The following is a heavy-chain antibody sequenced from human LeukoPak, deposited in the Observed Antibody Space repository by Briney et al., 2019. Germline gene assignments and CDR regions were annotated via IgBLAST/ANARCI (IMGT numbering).Heavy chain of an antibody. V-gene: IGHV3-23*01. CDR1: GFTFSSHA. D-gene: IGHD2-15*01. CDR3: AISTPGYCSGGSCYSY. CDR2: ISGSGGST. Sequence: GGSLRLSCAASGFTFSSHAMSWVRQAPGKGLEWVSAISGSGGSTYYADSVKGRFTISRDNSKNTLYLQMNSLGAEDTAVYYCAISTPGYCSGGSCYSYWGQGTLVTVSS. J-gene: IGHJ4*02.